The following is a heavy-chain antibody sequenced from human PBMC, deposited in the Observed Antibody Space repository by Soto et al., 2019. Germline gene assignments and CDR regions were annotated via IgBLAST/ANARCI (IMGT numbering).Heavy chain of an antibody. CDR3: ATYSGDTGWQFDF. Sequence: QVHLQESGPGLVRPSQTVSLTCTVSGASISSGDYYYSWIRQSPGKGLEGLGYVSSLGISYYNPSLKSRLNISGETSKNQFFLKLTSVTAADTAVYYCATYSGDTGWQFDFWGQGTLVTVSS. CDR1: GASISSGDYY. CDR2: VSSLGIS. V-gene: IGHV4-30-4*01. D-gene: IGHD2-21*02. J-gene: IGHJ4*02.